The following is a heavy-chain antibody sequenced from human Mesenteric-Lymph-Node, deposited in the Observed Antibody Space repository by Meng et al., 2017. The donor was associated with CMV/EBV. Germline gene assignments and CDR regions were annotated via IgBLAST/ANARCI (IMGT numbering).Heavy chain of an antibody. Sequence: SETLSLTCAIYGGSFGGYDWSWIRQSPGKGLEWIGSIHYTGSANYNPSLKTRVSISEDTSNNEFSLTLTSVTAADTAVYYCARTQWHVGYFDNWGQGTLVTVSS. CDR3: ARTQWHVGYFDN. V-gene: IGHV4-34*01. CDR2: IHYTGSA. D-gene: IGHD6-19*01. CDR1: GGSFGGYD. J-gene: IGHJ4*02.